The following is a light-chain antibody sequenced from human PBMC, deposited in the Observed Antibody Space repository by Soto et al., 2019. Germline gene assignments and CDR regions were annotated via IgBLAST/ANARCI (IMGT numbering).Light chain of an antibody. Sequence: IQLTQSPSSLSASVGDRFTITCRASQGINTFLAWYQQKAGKAPKLLIYAASTLQGGVPSRFSGSGSGTAFTLTISSLQSEDFATYYCQKLNSYPITFGQGTRLEIK. CDR2: AAS. CDR1: QGINTF. CDR3: QKLNSYPIT. V-gene: IGKV1-9*01. J-gene: IGKJ5*01.